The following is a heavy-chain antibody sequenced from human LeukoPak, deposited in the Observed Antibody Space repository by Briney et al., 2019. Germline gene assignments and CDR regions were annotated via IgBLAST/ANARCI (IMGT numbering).Heavy chain of an antibody. D-gene: IGHD3/OR15-3a*01. CDR2: IYYSGST. V-gene: IGHV4-59*01. CDR3: ARVPVVLPGTGVYIKGAYNWFDP. Sequence: MPSETLSLTCTVSGGSISSYYWSWIRQPPGKGLEWIGYIYYSGSTNYNPSLKSRVTISVDTSKNQFSLKLSSVTAADTAVYYCARVPVVLPGTGVYIKGAYNWFDPWGQGTLVTVSS. CDR1: GGSISSYY. J-gene: IGHJ5*02.